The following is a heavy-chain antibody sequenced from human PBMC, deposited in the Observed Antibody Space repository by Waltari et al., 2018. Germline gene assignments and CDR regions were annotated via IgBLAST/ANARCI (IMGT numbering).Heavy chain of an antibody. Sequence: QVQLQESGPGLVKPSETLSLTCTVSGGSISSYYWSWIRQPPGKGLEWIGYIYYSGSTNYNPSRKSRVTISVDTSKNQFSLKLSSVTAADSAVYYCARSDIVATIGSYWGQGTLVTVSS. V-gene: IGHV4-59*01. CDR2: IYYSGST. CDR3: ARSDIVATIGSY. CDR1: GGSISSYY. D-gene: IGHD5-12*01. J-gene: IGHJ4*02.